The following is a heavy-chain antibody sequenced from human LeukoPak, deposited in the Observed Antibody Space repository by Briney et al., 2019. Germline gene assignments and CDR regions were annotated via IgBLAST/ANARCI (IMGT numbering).Heavy chain of an antibody. D-gene: IGHD3-10*01. V-gene: IGHV4-61*02. CDR3: ARRGSPYGSGSHRLSYFDY. CDR1: GGSISSGSYY. CDR2: IYTSGST. J-gene: IGHJ4*02. Sequence: SETLSLTCTGSGGSISSGSYYWSWIRQPAGKGLEWIGRIYTSGSTNYNPSLKSRVTISVDTSKNQFSLKLSSVTAADTAVYYCARRGSPYGSGSHRLSYFDYWGQGTLVTVSS.